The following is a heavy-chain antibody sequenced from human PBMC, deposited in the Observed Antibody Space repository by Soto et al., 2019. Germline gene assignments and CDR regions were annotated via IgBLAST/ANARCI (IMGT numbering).Heavy chain of an antibody. D-gene: IGHD3-3*01. J-gene: IGHJ6*03. CDR2: IRGSGTRT. CDR3: ARDLRGYDFWTREYYYYYMDF. Sequence: HPGGSLRLSCVASGFSFSSYAMNWVRQAPGKGLEWVSAIRGSGTRTYYVDSVEGRFTISRDNAKNTLYLQMNSLRAEDTAVYYCARDLRGYDFWTREYYYYYMDFWGQGTSVPVSS. V-gene: IGHV3-23*01. CDR1: GFSFSSYA.